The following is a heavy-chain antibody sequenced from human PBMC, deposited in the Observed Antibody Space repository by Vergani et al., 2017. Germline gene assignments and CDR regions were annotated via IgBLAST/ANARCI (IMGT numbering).Heavy chain of an antibody. D-gene: IGHD2-2*01. CDR1: GFTFSSYA. CDR3: AKISNCSSTSGPFDY. V-gene: IGHV3-23*01. CDR2: ISGSGGST. Sequence: EVQLLESGGGLVQPGGSLRLSCAASGFTFSSYAMSWVRQAPGKGLEWVSAISGSGGSTYYADSVKGRLTISRDNSKNTLYLQMNSLRAEDTAVYYCAKISNCSSTSGPFDYWGQGTLVTVSS. J-gene: IGHJ4*02.